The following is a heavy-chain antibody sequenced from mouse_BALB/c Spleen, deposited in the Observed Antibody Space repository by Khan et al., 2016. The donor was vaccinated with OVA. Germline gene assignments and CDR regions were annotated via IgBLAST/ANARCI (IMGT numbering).Heavy chain of an antibody. CDR3: VRAGAYSRNSGWFAY. J-gene: IGHJ3*01. CDR2: INPNNGYT. D-gene: IGHD3-3*01. V-gene: IGHV1-4*01. CDR1: GYTFTSYT. Sequence: QVQLQQSGAELARPGASVKMSCKTSGYTFTSYTIHWIKLRPGQGLEWIGYINPNNGYTNYNQKFKDKATLTADKSSTTVYMQLSSLTSDDSAIYKCVRAGAYSRNSGWFAYWGQGTLVTVSA.